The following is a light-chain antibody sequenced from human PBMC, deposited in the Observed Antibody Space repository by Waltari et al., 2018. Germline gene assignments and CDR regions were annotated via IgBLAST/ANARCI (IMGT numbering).Light chain of an antibody. CDR2: DVP. J-gene: IGLJ2*01. CDR3: SSHTTSSTLV. V-gene: IGLV2-14*03. CDR1: SSDVGRYNL. Sequence: QSALTQPASVSGSPGQSITISCTGTSSDVGRYNLVSWYQQHPGKAPKLMIFDVPARPSGVSDRFSGSKSGNTASLTISGLQPEDEADYYCSSHTTSSTLVFGGGTRVTVL.